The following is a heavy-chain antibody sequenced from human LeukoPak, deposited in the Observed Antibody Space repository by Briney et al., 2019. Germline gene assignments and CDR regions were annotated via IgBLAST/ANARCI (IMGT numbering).Heavy chain of an antibody. D-gene: IGHD2-2*02. Sequence: GESLKISWKGSGCRFTSYWIGWVGQLPGKGLEWMGIIYPGDSDTRYSPSFQGQVTISAHKSISTAYLQWSSLKASDTAMYYCARQAICSSTSCYNYYYYMDVWGKGTTVTVSS. CDR3: ARQAICSSTSCYNYYYYMDV. CDR2: IYPGDSDT. CDR1: GCRFTSYW. J-gene: IGHJ6*03. V-gene: IGHV5-51*01.